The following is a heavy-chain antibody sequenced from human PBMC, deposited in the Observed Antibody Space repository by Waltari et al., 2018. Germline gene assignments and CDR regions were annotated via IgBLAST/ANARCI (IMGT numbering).Heavy chain of an antibody. CDR3: ARARYCSSTSCQATPEYFQH. Sequence: GLEWMGRINPNSGGTNYAQKFQGRVTMTRDTSISTAYMELSRLRSDDTAVYYCARARYCSSTSCQATPEYFQHWGQGTLVTVSS. D-gene: IGHD2-2*01. V-gene: IGHV1-2*06. CDR2: INPNSGGT. J-gene: IGHJ1*01.